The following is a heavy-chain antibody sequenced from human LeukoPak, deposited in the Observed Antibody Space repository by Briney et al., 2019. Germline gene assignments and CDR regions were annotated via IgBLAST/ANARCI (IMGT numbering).Heavy chain of an antibody. CDR1: GGSISSGDYY. V-gene: IGHV4-30-4*01. Sequence: PSETLSLTCTVSGGSISSGDYYWSWIRQPPGKGLEWIGYIYYSGSTYYNPSLKSRVTISVDTSKNQFSLKLSSVTAADTAVYYCARGLEPRGVTIDYWGQGTLVTVSS. J-gene: IGHJ4*02. CDR3: ARGLEPRGVTIDY. CDR2: IYYSGST. D-gene: IGHD3-10*01.